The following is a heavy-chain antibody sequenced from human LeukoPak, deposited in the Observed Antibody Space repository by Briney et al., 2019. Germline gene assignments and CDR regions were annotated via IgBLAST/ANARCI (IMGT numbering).Heavy chain of an antibody. CDR3: ARVGSVTYAFDI. Sequence: GGSLRLSCAVSGFTVSSNYMSWVRQAPGKGLEWVSVIYTGDKTYYAESVKGRFTISRDNVKNTLYLQMNSLRAEDTAVYYCARVGSVTYAFDIWGQGTMVTVSS. CDR2: IYTGDKT. J-gene: IGHJ3*02. CDR1: GFTVSSNY. V-gene: IGHV3-66*01. D-gene: IGHD1-26*01.